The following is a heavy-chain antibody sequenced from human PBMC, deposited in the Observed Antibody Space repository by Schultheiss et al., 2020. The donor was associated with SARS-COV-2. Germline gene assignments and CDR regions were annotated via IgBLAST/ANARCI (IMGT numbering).Heavy chain of an antibody. CDR2: ISYDGSNK. J-gene: IGHJ4*02. CDR1: GFTFSSYA. CDR3: ARSGGYSGREPEGGSCHLGY. V-gene: IGHV3-30-3*01. Sequence: GESLKISCAASGFTFSSYAMHWVRQAPGKGLEWVAVISYDGSNKYYADSVKGRFTISRDNSKNTLYLQMNSLRAEDTAVYYCARSGGYSGREPEGGSCHLGYWGQGTLVTVSS. D-gene: IGHD5-12*01.